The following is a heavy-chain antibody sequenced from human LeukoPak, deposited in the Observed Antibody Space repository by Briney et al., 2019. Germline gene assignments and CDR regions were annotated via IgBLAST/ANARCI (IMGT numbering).Heavy chain of an antibody. Sequence: ASVKVSCKASGYTFTNYGISWVRQAPGQGLEWMGWISPYNGNTNYAQKLRGRVTMTTDTSTSTAYMELRSLRSGDTAVYYCARGIIGYYFDYWGQGTLVTVSS. CDR1: GYTFTNYG. D-gene: IGHD2-15*01. CDR2: ISPYNGNT. CDR3: ARGIIGYYFDY. J-gene: IGHJ4*02. V-gene: IGHV1-18*01.